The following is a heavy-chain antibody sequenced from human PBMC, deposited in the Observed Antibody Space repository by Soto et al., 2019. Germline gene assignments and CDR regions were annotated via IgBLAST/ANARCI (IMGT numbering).Heavy chain of an antibody. CDR1: CGSMTSYY. CDR3: ARVSTGTFDY. Sequence: SETLSLTCTVSCGSMTSYYWSWIRQPPGKGLEWSGYIYYSGRTNYNPSLKSRVTISVDTSKNQFSLKLSSVTAADTAVYYCARVSTGTFDYWGQGTLVTVSS. CDR2: IYYSGRT. V-gene: IGHV4-59*01. D-gene: IGHD1-1*01. J-gene: IGHJ4*02.